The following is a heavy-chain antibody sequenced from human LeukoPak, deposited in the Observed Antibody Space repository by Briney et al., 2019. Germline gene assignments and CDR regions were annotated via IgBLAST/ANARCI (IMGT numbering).Heavy chain of an antibody. Sequence: ASVKVSCTASGYTFTGYYMHWVRQAPGQGLEWMGWINPNSGGTNYAQKFQGWVTMTRDTSISTAYMELSRLRSDDTAVYYCARSRDSGSYSGLDAFDIWGQGTMVTVSS. D-gene: IGHD1-26*01. CDR3: ARSRDSGSYSGLDAFDI. J-gene: IGHJ3*02. CDR2: INPNSGGT. CDR1: GYTFTGYY. V-gene: IGHV1-2*04.